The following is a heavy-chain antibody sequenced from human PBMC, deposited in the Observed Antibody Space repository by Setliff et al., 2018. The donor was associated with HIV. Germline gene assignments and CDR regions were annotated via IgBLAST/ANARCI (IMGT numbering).Heavy chain of an antibody. V-gene: IGHV4-59*01. CDR1: GGSISNYY. CDR2: ISYSGST. D-gene: IGHD4-17*01. CDR3: ARGVGDYGDYDAFDI. J-gene: IGHJ3*02. Sequence: SETLSLTCSVSGGSISNYYWSWIRQPPGKGFEWIGYISYSGSTNYNPSLKSRVTISEDTSKNQFSLWLSSVTAADTAVFYCARGVGDYGDYDAFDIWGQGTMVTVSS.